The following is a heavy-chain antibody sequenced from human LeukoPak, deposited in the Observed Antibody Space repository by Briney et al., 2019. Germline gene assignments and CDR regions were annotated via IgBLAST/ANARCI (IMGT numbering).Heavy chain of an antibody. CDR3: AREGLGTAVGY. Sequence: GRSLRLSCAASGFTFSRYAMHWVRQAPGKGLDWVADISKDGNNEYYADSMRGRFTISRNNSKNTLYLQMNSLSVEDTAVYYCAREGLGTAVGYWGQGTLVTVSS. CDR2: ISKDGNNE. D-gene: IGHD5-18*01. CDR1: GFTFSRYA. J-gene: IGHJ4*02. V-gene: IGHV3-30-3*01.